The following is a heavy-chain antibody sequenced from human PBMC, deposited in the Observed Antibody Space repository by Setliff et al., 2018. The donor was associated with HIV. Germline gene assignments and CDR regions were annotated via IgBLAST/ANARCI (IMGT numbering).Heavy chain of an antibody. CDR1: GGTFGSYA. CDR3: ARARGNYYGSGKVYYYYYYMDV. V-gene: IGHV1-69*13. J-gene: IGHJ6*03. CDR2: IIPMFGTA. Sequence: SVKVSCKASGGTFGSYAVSWVRQAPGQGLEWMGGIIPMFGTAKYAQKFQGRVTITADESTSTAYMELSSLRSEDTAVYYCARARGNYYGSGKVYYYYYYMDVWGKGTTVTVSS. D-gene: IGHD3-10*01.